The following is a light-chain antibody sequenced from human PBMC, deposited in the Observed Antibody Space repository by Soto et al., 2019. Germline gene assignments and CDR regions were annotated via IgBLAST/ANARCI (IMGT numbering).Light chain of an antibody. CDR1: QDVSKY. CDR2: DAS. J-gene: IGKJ2*01. V-gene: IGKV3-11*01. CDR3: QQCNNWPPNT. Sequence: ESVVTQSPATLSLSPGERATLFCRASQDVSKYLAWYQQKPGQSPRLLIYDASNRATGVPARFSGSGSGTDFTLTISSLEPEDFAVYYCQQCNNWPPNTFGQGTKVEIK.